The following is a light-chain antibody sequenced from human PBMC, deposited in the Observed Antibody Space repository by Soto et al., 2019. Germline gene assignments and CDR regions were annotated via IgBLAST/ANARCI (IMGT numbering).Light chain of an antibody. CDR1: SSDVGGYNF. CDR3: SSYTISVTLV. Sequence: QSALTQPASVSGSPGQSITNSCTGTSSDVGGYNFVSWYQQHPGKAPKLMIYEVSNRPSGLSYRFSGSKSGNTASLTISGLQAEDEADYYCSSYTISVTLVFGGGTKLTVL. V-gene: IGLV2-14*01. CDR2: EVS. J-gene: IGLJ2*01.